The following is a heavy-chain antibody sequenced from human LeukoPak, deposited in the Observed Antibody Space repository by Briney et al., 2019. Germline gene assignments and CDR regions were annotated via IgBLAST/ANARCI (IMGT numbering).Heavy chain of an antibody. CDR1: GFTFSRFW. J-gene: IGHJ3*02. CDR3: ARPVRAYDAFDI. V-gene: IGHV3-74*01. Sequence: GGSLRLSCAASGFTFSRFWMYWVRHAPGKGRVWVSRINSDGSSTNYADSVKGRFTISRDNAKNTLYLQMDRLRAEDTAMYYCARPVRAYDAFDIWGQGTVVTVSS. D-gene: IGHD2-21*01. CDR2: INSDGSST.